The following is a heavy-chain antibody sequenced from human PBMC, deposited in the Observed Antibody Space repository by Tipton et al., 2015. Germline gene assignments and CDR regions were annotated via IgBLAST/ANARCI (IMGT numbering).Heavy chain of an antibody. D-gene: IGHD2/OR15-2a*01. CDR2: IHYTGSN. V-gene: IGHV4-59*01. J-gene: IGHJ6*02. Sequence: TLSLTCTVSGGSISSYYWSWIRQPPGKGLEWIGYIHYTGSNNYNPSLKSRVTISVDTSRNQFSLKLSSVTTADTAVYYCARAPPFSYYLALTMDVWGQGTTVTVSS. CDR1: GGSISSYY. CDR3: ARAPPFSYYLALTMDV.